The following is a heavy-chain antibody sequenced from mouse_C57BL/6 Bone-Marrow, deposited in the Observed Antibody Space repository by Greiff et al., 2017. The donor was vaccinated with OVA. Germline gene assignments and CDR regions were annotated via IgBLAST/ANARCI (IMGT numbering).Heavy chain of an antibody. D-gene: IGHD2-4*01. V-gene: IGHV1-81*01. J-gene: IGHJ3*01. CDR1: GYTFTSYG. CDR3: ARSGDYERFAY. CDR2: IYPRSGNT. Sequence: QVQLKESGAELARPGASVKLSCKASGYTFTSYGISWVKQRTGQGLEWIGEIYPRSGNTYYNEKFKGKATLTADKSSSTAYMELRSLTSEDSAVYFCARSGDYERFAYWGQGTLVTVSA.